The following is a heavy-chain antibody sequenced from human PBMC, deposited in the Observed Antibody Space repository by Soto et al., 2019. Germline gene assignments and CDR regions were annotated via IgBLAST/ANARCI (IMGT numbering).Heavy chain of an antibody. CDR1: GFSLTTGGVA. D-gene: IGHD2-15*01. Sequence: QITLKESGPTLVKPTQTLTLTCTFSGFSLTTGGVAVGWIRQPPGKALEWLALIYWDDDKRYSPSLKSRLSITKDTSKNQVVVTMTNMHPVDTATYYCAHSECSGADCNSRWYFRLWCRGTLVTVSS. J-gene: IGHJ2*01. V-gene: IGHV2-5*02. CDR2: IYWDDDK. CDR3: AHSECSGADCNSRWYFRL.